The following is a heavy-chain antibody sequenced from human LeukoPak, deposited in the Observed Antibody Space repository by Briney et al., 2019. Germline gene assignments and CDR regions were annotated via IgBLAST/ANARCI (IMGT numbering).Heavy chain of an antibody. J-gene: IGHJ4*02. V-gene: IGHV3-30*02. CDR1: GFTFSTYG. CDR2: IRYDGTNK. CDR3: AKDKDPWKSTAISDFDY. D-gene: IGHD1-1*01. Sequence: PGGSLRLSCAASGFTFSTYGMHWVRQAPGKGLEWVAFIRYDGTNKYYADSVKGRFTISRDNSKNTLYLQMNSLRGEDTAVYFCAKDKDPWKSTAISDFDYWGQGTLVTVS.